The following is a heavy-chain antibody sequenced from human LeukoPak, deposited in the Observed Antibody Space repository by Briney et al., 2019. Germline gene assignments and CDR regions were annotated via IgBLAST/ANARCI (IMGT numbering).Heavy chain of an antibody. D-gene: IGHD6-13*01. J-gene: IGHJ6*03. CDR1: GDSVYSNSAA. Sequence: SQALSLTCAISGDSVYSNSAAWNWIRQPASRGLEWLGRTYYRSKWNNDYAVSVKSRITINPDTSKNQFSLQLNSVTPEDTAVYFCARDHLQLVRRLRGTTEYSYYYYMDVWGKGTTVTVSS. V-gene: IGHV6-1*01. CDR3: ARDHLQLVRRLRGTTEYSYYYYMDV. CDR2: TYYRSKWNN.